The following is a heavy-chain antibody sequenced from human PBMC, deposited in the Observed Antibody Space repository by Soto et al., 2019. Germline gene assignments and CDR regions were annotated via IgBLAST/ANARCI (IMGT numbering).Heavy chain of an antibody. CDR2: IKSKTDGGTT. D-gene: IGHD2-2*01. CDR1: GFTFSNAW. J-gene: IGHJ6*02. Sequence: LRLSCAASGFTFSNAWMNVFRQAPGKGLEWVGRIKSKTDGGTTDYAAPVKGRSTISRDDSKNTLYLQMNSLKTEDTAVYYCTTDLPTDLGYCSSTSCPRYGMDVWGQGTTVTVSS. CDR3: TTDLPTDLGYCSSTSCPRYGMDV. V-gene: IGHV3-15*07.